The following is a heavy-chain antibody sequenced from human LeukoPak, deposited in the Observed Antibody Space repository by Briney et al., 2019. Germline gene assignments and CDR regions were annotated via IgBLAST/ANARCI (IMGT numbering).Heavy chain of an antibody. CDR1: GYTFTGYY. V-gene: IGHV1-2*06. CDR2: INPNSGGT. J-gene: IGHJ4*02. D-gene: IGHD3-16*02. Sequence: ASVKVSCKASGYTFTGYYTHWVRQAPGQGLEWMGRINPNSGGTNYAQTFQGRATMTRDTSISTAYMELSRLRSDDTAVYYCARDGGGITFGGVIVRPDYWGQGTLVTVSS. CDR3: ARDGGGITFGGVIVRPDY.